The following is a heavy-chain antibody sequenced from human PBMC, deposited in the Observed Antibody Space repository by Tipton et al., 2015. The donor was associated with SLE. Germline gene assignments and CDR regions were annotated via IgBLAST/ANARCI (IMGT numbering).Heavy chain of an antibody. J-gene: IGHJ4*02. CDR3: AVGGWEIR. Sequence: TLSLTCTVSGASISSGIYYWSWIRQPAGKGLEWIGHISSSGSATYNPSLKTRVTMSVDTSKNRFSLRLSSLTAADTAVYYCAVGGWEIRWGQGNHVPVSS. CDR1: GASISSGIYY. CDR2: ISSSGSA. V-gene: IGHV4-61*09. D-gene: IGHD1-26*01.